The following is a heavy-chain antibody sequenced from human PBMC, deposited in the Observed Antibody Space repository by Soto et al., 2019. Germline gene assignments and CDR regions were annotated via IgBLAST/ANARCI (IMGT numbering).Heavy chain of an antibody. Sequence: SETLSLTCAVSGGSISSNNWLTWVRQPPGKGLEWIGEIYYSGSTTYNPSLKSRVTISVDKSKNQFSLKLSSVTAADTAVYYCARHASGSPFGYWGQGTLVTVSS. D-gene: IGHD3-10*01. V-gene: IGHV4-4*02. CDR1: GGSISSNNW. J-gene: IGHJ4*02. CDR3: ARHASGSPFGY. CDR2: IYYSGST.